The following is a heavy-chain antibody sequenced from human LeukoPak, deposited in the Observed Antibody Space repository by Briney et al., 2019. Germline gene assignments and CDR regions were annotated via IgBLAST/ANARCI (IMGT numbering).Heavy chain of an antibody. CDR1: GGTFSGYA. CDR3: AIFQGTYGDNGNDH. J-gene: IGHJ4*02. Sequence: SVKVSCKASGGTFSGYAINWVRRAPGQGLERMGGIIAMIGTAKYAQRFQGRVTITADESTSTAYMEVSSLRSEDTAVYYCAIFQGTYGDNGNDHWGQGTLVIVSS. D-gene: IGHD4-17*01. CDR2: IIAMIGTA. V-gene: IGHV1-69*13.